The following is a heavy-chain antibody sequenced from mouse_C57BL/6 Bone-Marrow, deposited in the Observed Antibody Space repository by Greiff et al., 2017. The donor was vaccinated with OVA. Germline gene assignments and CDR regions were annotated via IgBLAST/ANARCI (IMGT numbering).Heavy chain of an antibody. CDR2: IDPANGNT. D-gene: IGHD1-1*01. CDR3: APHYYGSSPFAY. CDR1: VFNIKNTY. Sequence: EVQLQQSVAELVRPGASVKLSCTASVFNIKNTYMHWVKQRPEQGLEWIGRIDPANGNTKYDPKFQGKATLTADTSSNTAYLQLSSLTSEDTAIDSCAPHYYGSSPFAYWGQGTLVTVSA. J-gene: IGHJ3*01. V-gene: IGHV14-3*01.